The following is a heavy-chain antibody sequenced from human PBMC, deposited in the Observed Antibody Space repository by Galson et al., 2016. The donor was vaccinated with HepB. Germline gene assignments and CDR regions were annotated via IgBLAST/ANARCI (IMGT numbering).Heavy chain of an antibody. V-gene: IGHV3-30-3*01. CDR3: ARARDRYGSGGPLDY. J-gene: IGHJ4*02. CDR2: ISYDGSNK. Sequence: SLRLSCAASGFTFSLFAVHWVRQAPGKGLEWVAMISYDGSNKYYADSVKGRFTISRDNPKNTPYLQMDSLRIEDTAIYSCARARDRYGSGGPLDYWGQGSLGTVSS. D-gene: IGHD3-10*01. CDR1: GFTFSLFA.